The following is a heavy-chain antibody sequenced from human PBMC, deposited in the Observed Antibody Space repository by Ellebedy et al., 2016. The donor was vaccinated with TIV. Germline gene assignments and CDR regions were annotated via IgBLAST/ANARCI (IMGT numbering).Heavy chain of an antibody. Sequence: GESLKISCAASGFTFSSNWMSWVRQTPGKGLEWVAYIKQEGSEKYYVDSVKGRFTISRDNAKNSRYLQMNSRRAEDTAVYYCARGRSFNWGQGTLVTVSS. J-gene: IGHJ4*02. D-gene: IGHD3-10*01. CDR2: IKQEGSEK. CDR1: GFTFSSNW. V-gene: IGHV3-7*03. CDR3: ARGRSFN.